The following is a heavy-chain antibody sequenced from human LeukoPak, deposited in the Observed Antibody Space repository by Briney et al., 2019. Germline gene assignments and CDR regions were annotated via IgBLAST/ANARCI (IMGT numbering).Heavy chain of an antibody. J-gene: IGHJ4*02. CDR2: IYYSGTT. CDR3: ASHSGSGSFYSPFDY. CDR1: GASIGSYY. V-gene: IGHV4-59*01. Sequence: SETLSLTCTVSGASIGSYYWSWIRQPPGKGLEWIGYIYYSGTTNYNPSLKSRVTISLDTSKNQFSLKLNSVTAADTAVYYCASHSGSGSFYSPFDYWGQGTLVTVSS. D-gene: IGHD3-10*01.